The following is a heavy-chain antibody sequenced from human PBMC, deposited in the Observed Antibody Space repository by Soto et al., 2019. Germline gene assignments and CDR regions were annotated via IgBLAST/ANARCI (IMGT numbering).Heavy chain of an antibody. CDR3: ARVGALYDFWSGYYGMDV. Sequence: PSETLSLTCAVSGYSISSGYYWGWIRQPPGKGLEWIGSIYHSGSTYYNPSLKSRVTISVDTSKNQFSLKLSSVTAADTAVYYCARVGALYDFWSGYYGMDVWGQGXTVTVYS. D-gene: IGHD3-3*01. V-gene: IGHV4-38-2*01. J-gene: IGHJ6*02. CDR1: GYSISSGYY. CDR2: IYHSGST.